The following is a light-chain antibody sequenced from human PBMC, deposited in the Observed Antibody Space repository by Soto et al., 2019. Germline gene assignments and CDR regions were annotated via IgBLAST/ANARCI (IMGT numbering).Light chain of an antibody. CDR3: QQYNSYPWT. Sequence: DIQMTQSPSTLTASVGDRVTITFRASQSNSSSLAWYQQKPGKAPKLLIYKAPSLESGVPSRFSGSGSGTEFTLTISSLQPDDFATYYCQQYNSYPWTFGQGTKVEIK. CDR1: QSNSSS. J-gene: IGKJ1*01. V-gene: IGKV1-5*03. CDR2: KAP.